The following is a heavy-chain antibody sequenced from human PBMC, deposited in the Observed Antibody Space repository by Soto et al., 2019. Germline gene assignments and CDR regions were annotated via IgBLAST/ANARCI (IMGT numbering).Heavy chain of an antibody. CDR1: GFTFSSYA. V-gene: IGHV3-64D*08. Sequence: GESLKISCSASGFTFSSYAMHWVRQAPGKGLEYVSAISSNGGSTYYADSVKGRFTISRDNSKNTLYLQMSSLRAEDTAVYYCVSDPSDHYDFWSGLGAFDIWGQGTMVTVSS. D-gene: IGHD3-3*01. CDR2: ISSNGGST. J-gene: IGHJ3*02. CDR3: VSDPSDHYDFWSGLGAFDI.